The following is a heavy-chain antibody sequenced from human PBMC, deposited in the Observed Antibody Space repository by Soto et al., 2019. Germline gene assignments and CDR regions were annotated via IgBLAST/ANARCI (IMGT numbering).Heavy chain of an antibody. V-gene: IGHV3-23*01. D-gene: IGHD3-3*01. CDR2: TSGSLTSA. Sequence: GGSLRLSCGISGFTFRDFAMSWVRQAPGKGLEWVATTSGSLTSAFYADSVKGRFTISRDLSTNTLYLQMNGLTDEDTAIYYCARDAGFSAFGALINVFDLWGQGTKVTVSS. J-gene: IGHJ3*01. CDR3: ARDAGFSAFGALINVFDL. CDR1: GFTFRDFA.